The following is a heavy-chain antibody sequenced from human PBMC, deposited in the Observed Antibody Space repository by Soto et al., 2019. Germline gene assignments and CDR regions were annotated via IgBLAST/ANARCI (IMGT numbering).Heavy chain of an antibody. CDR1: VYTFTSYA. V-gene: IGHV1-3*01. Sequence: ASVTVSCKASVYTFTSYAIHWVRQAPGQRLEWMGCINAGNSNTEYSQKFQGRVTITRDTSASTAYMELSSLRSEDTAVYYCASFSKVYYYYGMDVWGQGTTVTVSS. CDR2: INAGNSNT. J-gene: IGHJ6*02. CDR3: ASFSKVYYYYGMDV.